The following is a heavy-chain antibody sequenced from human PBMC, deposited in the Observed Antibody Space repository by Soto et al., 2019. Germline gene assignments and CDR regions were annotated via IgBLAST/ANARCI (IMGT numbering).Heavy chain of an antibody. J-gene: IGHJ6*02. CDR1: GGTFSSYA. CDR3: AAYCGGDCYLFVNGGSPSSYYYYGMDV. CDR2: IIPIFGTA. Sequence: GASVKVSCKASGGTFSSYAISWVRQAPGQGLEWMGGIIPIFGTANYAQKFQGRVTITADKSTSTAYMELSSLRSEDTAVYYCAAYCGGDCYLFVNGGSPSSYYYYGMDVRGQGTTVTVSS. D-gene: IGHD2-21*02. V-gene: IGHV1-69*06.